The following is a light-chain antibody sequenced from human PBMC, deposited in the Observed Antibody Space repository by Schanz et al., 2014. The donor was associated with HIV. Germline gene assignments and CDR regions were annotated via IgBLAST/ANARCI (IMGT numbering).Light chain of an antibody. J-gene: IGLJ2*01. V-gene: IGLV1-40*01. CDR1: SSNLGAGFD. CDR3: QSYDSSLRVVV. Sequence: QSALTQPPSLSGAPGQWVTVSCSGGSSNLGAGFDVHWYQQLPGTAPKLLIYGDNSRPSGVPDRFSGSKSGTSASLAITGLQAEDEADYYCQSYDSSLRVVVFGGGTKLTVL. CDR2: GDN.